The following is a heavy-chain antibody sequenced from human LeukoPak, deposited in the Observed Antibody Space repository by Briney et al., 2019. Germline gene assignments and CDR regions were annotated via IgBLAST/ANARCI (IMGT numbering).Heavy chain of an antibody. V-gene: IGHV1-18*04. Sequence: ASVKVSCKASGYTFTSYGISWVRQAPGQGLEWMGWISAYNSNTNYAQKLQGRVTMTTDTSTSTAYMELRSLRSDDTAVYYCARGLPGGSTSCFFDYWGQGTLVTVSS. J-gene: IGHJ4*02. CDR1: GYTFTSYG. CDR3: ARGLPGGSTSCFFDY. CDR2: ISAYNSNT. D-gene: IGHD2-2*01.